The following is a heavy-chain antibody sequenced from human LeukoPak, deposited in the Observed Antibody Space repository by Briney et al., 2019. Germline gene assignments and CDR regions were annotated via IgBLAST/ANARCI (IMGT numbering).Heavy chain of an antibody. D-gene: IGHD3-22*01. Sequence: ASVKVSCKVSGYTLTELSMHWVRQAPGKGLEWMGGFDPEDGETIYAQKFQGRVTMTEDTSTDTAYMELSSLRSEDTAVYYCATSPRSGYYGHFDYWGQGTLVTVSS. J-gene: IGHJ4*02. CDR1: GYTLTELS. V-gene: IGHV1-24*01. CDR2: FDPEDGET. CDR3: ATSPRSGYYGHFDY.